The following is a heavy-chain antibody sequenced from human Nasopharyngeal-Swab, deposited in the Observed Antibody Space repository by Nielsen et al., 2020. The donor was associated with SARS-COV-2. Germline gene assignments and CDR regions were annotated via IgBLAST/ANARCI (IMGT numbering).Heavy chain of an antibody. Sequence: VRQAPGKGLEWVSAISGSGGSTYYADSVKGRFTISRDNSKNTLYLQMNSLRAEDTAVYYCAKVGDGSGSYYRGYFDYWGQGTLVTVSS. CDR3: AKVGDGSGSYYRGYFDY. J-gene: IGHJ4*02. V-gene: IGHV3-23*01. CDR2: ISGSGGST. D-gene: IGHD3-10*01.